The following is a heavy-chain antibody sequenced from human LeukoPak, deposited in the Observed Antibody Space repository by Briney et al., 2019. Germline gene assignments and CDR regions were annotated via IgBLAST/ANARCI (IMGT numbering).Heavy chain of an antibody. CDR2: IKSKTDGGTT. V-gene: IGHV3-15*01. CDR1: GFTFSNAW. D-gene: IGHD6-13*01. Sequence: GGSLRLSCAASGFTFSNAWMSWVRQAPGKGLEWVGRIKSKTDGGTTDYAAPVKGRFTISRDDSKNTLYLQMNSLKTEDTAAYYCTTHPHFVDSSSWYSGYWGQGTLVTVSS. CDR3: TTHPHFVDSSSWYSGY. J-gene: IGHJ4*02.